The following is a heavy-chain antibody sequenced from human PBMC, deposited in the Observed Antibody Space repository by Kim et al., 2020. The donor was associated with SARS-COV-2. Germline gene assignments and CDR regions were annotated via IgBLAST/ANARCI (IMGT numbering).Heavy chain of an antibody. CDR3: ARVWVSGT. V-gene: IGHV3-74*01. CDR1: GFTFSSHW. Sequence: GGSLRLSCAASGFTFSSHWMHWVRQAPGKGLAWVSRINSDGSSTYYADSVKGRFTISRDNAKNTLYLQMNSLRAEDTAVYYCARVWVSGTWGQGTLFT. CDR2: INSDGSST. D-gene: IGHD3-10*01. J-gene: IGHJ5*02.